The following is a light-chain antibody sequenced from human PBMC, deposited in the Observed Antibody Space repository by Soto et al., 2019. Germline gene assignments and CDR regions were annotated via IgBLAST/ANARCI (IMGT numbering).Light chain of an antibody. CDR3: GSYYSSLSGLV. V-gene: IGLV1-40*01. CDR1: SSNIGTYD. J-gene: IGLJ3*02. CDR2: GNI. Sequence: QSVLTQPPSVSGAPGQRVTISCTGSSSNIGTYDLDSYQQLPGTAPKLLIYGNINLPSGVPYRCSGSKSGTTASLAITALQAEDEADYYFGSYYSSLSGLVFGGGTKVTVL.